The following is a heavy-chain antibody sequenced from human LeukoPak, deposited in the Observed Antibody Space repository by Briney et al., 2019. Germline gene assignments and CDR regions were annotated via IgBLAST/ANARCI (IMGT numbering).Heavy chain of an antibody. D-gene: IGHD5-18*01. Sequence: TSSETLSLTCTVSGGSISSGDYYWSWIRQPPGKGLEWIGEINHSGSTNYNPSLKSRVTISVDTSKNQFSLKLSSVTAADTAVYSCARGRFYSYGYWWFDPWGQGTLVTVSS. J-gene: IGHJ5*02. V-gene: IGHV4-39*07. CDR1: GGSISSGDYY. CDR2: INHSGST. CDR3: ARGRFYSYGYWWFDP.